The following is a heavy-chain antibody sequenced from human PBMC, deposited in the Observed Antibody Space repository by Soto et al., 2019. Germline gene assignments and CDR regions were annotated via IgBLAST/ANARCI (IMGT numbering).Heavy chain of an antibody. V-gene: IGHV1-69*02. J-gene: IGHJ6*02. D-gene: IGHD3-10*01. CDR3: ARVTFMVRGVIVPDGMDV. CDR1: GGTFSSYT. Sequence: QVQLVQSGAEVKKPGSSVKVSCKASGGTFSSYTISWVRQAPGQGLEWMGRIIPILGIANYAQKFQGRVTITADKSTSTAYMELSSLRSEATAVYYCARVTFMVRGVIVPDGMDVWGQGTTVTVSS. CDR2: IIPILGIA.